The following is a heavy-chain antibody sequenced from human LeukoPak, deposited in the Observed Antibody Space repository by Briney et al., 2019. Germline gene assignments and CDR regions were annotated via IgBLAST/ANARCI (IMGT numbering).Heavy chain of an antibody. CDR3: ARVCSSTSCSYYFDY. D-gene: IGHD2-2*01. V-gene: IGHV4-30-4*01. J-gene: IGHJ4*02. CDR1: GGSISSGDYY. Sequence: SQTLSLTCTVSGGSISSGDYYWGWIRQPPGKGLEWIGYIYYSGSTYYNPSLKSRVTISVDTSKNQFSLKLSSVTAADTAVYYCARVCSSTSCSYYFDYWGQGTLVTVSS. CDR2: IYYSGST.